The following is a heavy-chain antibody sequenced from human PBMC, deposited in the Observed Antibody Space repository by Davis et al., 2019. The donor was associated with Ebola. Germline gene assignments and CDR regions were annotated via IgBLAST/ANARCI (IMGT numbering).Heavy chain of an antibody. CDR3: ARDQIYYDFWSGYSPYYFDY. D-gene: IGHD3-3*01. V-gene: IGHV3-7*01. CDR1: GFTFSSYW. Sequence: PGGSLRLSCAASGFTFSSYWMSWVRQAPGKGLEWVANIKQDGSEKYYVDSVKGRFTISRDNAKNSLYLQMNSLRAEDTAVYYCARDQIYYDFWSGYSPYYFDYWGQGTLVTVSS. CDR2: IKQDGSEK. J-gene: IGHJ4*02.